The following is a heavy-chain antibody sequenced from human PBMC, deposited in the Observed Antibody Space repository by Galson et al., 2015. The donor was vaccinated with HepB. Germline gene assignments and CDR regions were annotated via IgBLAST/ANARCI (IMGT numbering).Heavy chain of an antibody. V-gene: IGHV3-23*01. CDR1: GFTFNTYA. D-gene: IGHD3-16*01. CDR3: ATKGGSSNY. CDR2: IGASDGRT. Sequence: SLRLSCAASGFTFNTYAMSWVRQAPGKGLEWVSAIGASDGRTYYAGSVKGRFTISRDNSNNTLYLQMNSLRADDTAVYYCATKGGSSNYWGQGTLVTVSS. J-gene: IGHJ4*02.